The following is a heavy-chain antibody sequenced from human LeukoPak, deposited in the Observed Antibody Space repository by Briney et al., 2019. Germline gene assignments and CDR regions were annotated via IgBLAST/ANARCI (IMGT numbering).Heavy chain of an antibody. Sequence: ASVKVSCKASGYTFTSYAMNWVRQAPGQGLEWMGWMNPNSGNTGYAQKFQGRVTMTRNTSISTAYMELSSLRSEDTAVYYCARGVSMVRGVMWDYYYYYYMDVWGKGTTVTISS. CDR2: MNPNSGNT. J-gene: IGHJ6*03. V-gene: IGHV1-8*02. D-gene: IGHD3-10*01. CDR3: ARGVSMVRGVMWDYYYYYYMDV. CDR1: GYTFTSYA.